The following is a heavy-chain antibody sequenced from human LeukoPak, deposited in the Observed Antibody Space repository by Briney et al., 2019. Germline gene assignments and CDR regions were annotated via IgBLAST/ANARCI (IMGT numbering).Heavy chain of an antibody. Sequence: SETLSLTCAVYGGSFSGYYWSWIRQPPGKGLEWIGEINHSGSTNYNPSLKSRVTISVDASKNQFSLKLSSVTAADTAVYYCARAPYWSGSYYVYWGQGTLVTVSP. J-gene: IGHJ4*02. CDR1: GGSFSGYY. D-gene: IGHD1-26*01. CDR2: INHSGST. CDR3: ARAPYWSGSYYVY. V-gene: IGHV4-34*01.